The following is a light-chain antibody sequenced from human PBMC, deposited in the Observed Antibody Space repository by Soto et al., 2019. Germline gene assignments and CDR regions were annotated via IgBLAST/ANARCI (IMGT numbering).Light chain of an antibody. V-gene: IGLV2-11*01. CDR1: SRDVVGYEY. Sequence: QSVLTQPRSVSGSPGKTGTISCSGTSRDVVGYEYVSWYQQHAGKSSRLLIHHVGQPPSRVPDRFSGSKSATTASLTISGLHADDEDEYFCSSYTGGRTLVLGGGTQLTVL. CDR2: HVG. J-gene: IGLJ2*01. CDR3: SSYTGGRTLV.